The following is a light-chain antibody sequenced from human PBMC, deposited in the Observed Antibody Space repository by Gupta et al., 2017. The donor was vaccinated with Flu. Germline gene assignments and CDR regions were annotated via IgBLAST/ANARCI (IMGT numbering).Light chain of an antibody. J-gene: IGLJ3*02. CDR3: SSYAGRNKWV. CDR1: SSDVCVYSY. Sequence: SSDVCVYSYVSWYQPRAGKAPKLFIYEVSERPSGVPGRFARSKSDNTPSLTVSGLQTENEAVYSCSSYAGRNKWVFGGGTKLTVL. CDR2: EVS. V-gene: IGLV2-8*01.